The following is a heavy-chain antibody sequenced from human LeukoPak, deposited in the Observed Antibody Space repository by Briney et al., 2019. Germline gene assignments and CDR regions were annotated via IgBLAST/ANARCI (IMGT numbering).Heavy chain of an antibody. CDR3: AIGHCSGGSCYSGRNSFDP. J-gene: IGHJ5*02. V-gene: IGHV1-46*01. Sequence: ASVKVSCKASGYTFTSYYMHWVRQAPGQGLEWMGIINPSGGSTSYAQKFQGRVTMTRDTSTSTVYMELSSLISEDTAVYYCAIGHCSGGSCYSGRNSFDPWGQGTLVTVSS. D-gene: IGHD2-15*01. CDR2: INPSGGST. CDR1: GYTFTSYY.